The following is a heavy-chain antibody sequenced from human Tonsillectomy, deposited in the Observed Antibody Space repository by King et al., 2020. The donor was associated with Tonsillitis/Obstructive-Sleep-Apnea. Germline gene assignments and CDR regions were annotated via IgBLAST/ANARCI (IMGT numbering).Heavy chain of an antibody. CDR1: GYSFTSYW. CDR2: IDPSDSYT. Sequence: MQLVQSGAEVKKPGESLRISCKGSGYSFTSYWINWVRQMPGKGLEWMGRIDPSDSYTNYSPSFQGHVTISTDKSINTAYLQWSSLKASDTAMYYCARHGPEYYVPTPGMDVWGQGTTVTASS. J-gene: IGHJ6*02. D-gene: IGHD3-16*01. CDR3: ARHGPEYYVPTPGMDV. V-gene: IGHV5-10-1*03.